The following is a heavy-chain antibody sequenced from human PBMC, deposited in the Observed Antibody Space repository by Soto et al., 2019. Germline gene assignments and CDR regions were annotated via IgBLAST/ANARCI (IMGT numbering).Heavy chain of an antibody. Sequence: PSETLSLTCPVSGGSISSYYWSWIRQPPGKGLEWIGYIYYSGSTNYNPSLKSRVTISVDTSKNQFSLKLSSVTAADTAVYYCARVADSSGWYVDWFDPWGQGTLVTVS. J-gene: IGHJ5*02. CDR2: IYYSGST. V-gene: IGHV4-59*01. CDR1: GGSISSYY. D-gene: IGHD6-19*01. CDR3: ARVADSSGWYVDWFDP.